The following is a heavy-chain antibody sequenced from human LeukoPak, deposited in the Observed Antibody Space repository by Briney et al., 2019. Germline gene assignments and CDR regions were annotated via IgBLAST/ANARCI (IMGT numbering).Heavy chain of an antibody. Sequence: GRSLRLSCSASGFTFTNYGMHWVREATGEGLEWLAVISIAGRNQYYEASGNGRFPVSRDNSKSVLYLQMNSLRGEDTAVYYCAKDPDGSGSDWGQGTLVTVSS. J-gene: IGHJ4*02. CDR2: ISIAGRNQ. V-gene: IGHV3-30*18. CDR3: AKDPDGSGSD. CDR1: GFTFTNYG. D-gene: IGHD3-10*01.